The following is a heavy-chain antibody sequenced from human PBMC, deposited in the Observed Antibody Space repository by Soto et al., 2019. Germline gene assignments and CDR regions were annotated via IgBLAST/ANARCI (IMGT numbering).Heavy chain of an antibody. J-gene: IGHJ4*02. CDR2: IYYSGRT. CDR1: GGSIDNYEYY. CDR3: ARDRSNSPDYFDF. D-gene: IGHD6-6*01. V-gene: IGHV4-30-4*01. Sequence: SETLSLTCTVSGGSIDNYEYYWTWIRQPPGKGLEWVGYIYYSGRTNYNPSLNSRLTISLDTSKNQFSLRLTSVSAADTTMYYCARDRSNSPDYFDFWGQGTLVTVSS.